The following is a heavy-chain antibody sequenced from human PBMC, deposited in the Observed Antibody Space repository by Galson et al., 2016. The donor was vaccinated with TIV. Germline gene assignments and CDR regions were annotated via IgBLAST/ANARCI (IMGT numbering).Heavy chain of an antibody. V-gene: IGHV5-10-1*01. J-gene: IGHJ5*02. CDR1: GYSFTNYW. D-gene: IGHD3-10*01. CDR2: IDSRDSYT. Sequence: QSGAEVKKPGESLRISCKTSGYSFTNYWITWVRQMPGKGLEWMGRIDSRDSYTNYSPTFAGHVTISTDKSISTAYPQWTSLKASGSAIYYCARSASPGSGWVDPWGQGTLVTVSS. CDR3: ARSASPGSGWVDP.